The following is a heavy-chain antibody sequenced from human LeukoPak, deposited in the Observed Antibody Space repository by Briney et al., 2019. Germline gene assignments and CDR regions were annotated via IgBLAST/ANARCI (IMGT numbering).Heavy chain of an antibody. D-gene: IGHD3-3*01. J-gene: IGHJ4*02. CDR1: GYTFTGYY. CDR2: INPNSGGT. V-gene: IGHV1-2*02. CDR3: ARAPWRYDFWSGATFRPFFDH. Sequence: GASVKVSCKASGYTFTGYYMHWVRQAPGQGLEWMGWINPNSGGTNYAQKFQGRVTMTRDTSISTAYMELSRLRSDDTAVYCCARAPWRYDFWSGATFRPFFDHWGQGTLVTVSS.